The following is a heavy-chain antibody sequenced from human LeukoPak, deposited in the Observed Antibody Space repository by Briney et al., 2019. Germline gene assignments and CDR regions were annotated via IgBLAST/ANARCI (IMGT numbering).Heavy chain of an antibody. CDR2: IWYDGSNK. V-gene: IGHV3-33*01. J-gene: IGHJ5*02. CDR1: GFTFSSYG. CDR3: ARTKDYNWFDP. Sequence: PGGSLRLSCAASGFTFSSYGMHWVRQAPGKGLEWVAVIWYDGSNKYYADSVKGRFTISRDNSKNTLYLQMNSLRAEDTAVYYCARTKDYNWFDPWGQGTLATVSS.